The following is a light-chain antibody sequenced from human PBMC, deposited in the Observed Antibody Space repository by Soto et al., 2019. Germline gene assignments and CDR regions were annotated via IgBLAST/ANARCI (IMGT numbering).Light chain of an antibody. CDR1: SSNVGSYNR. V-gene: IGLV2-23*02. Sequence: QSALTQPASVSGSPGQSITISCTGTSSNVGSYNRVSWYQHHPDKAPKLIIYEVDKRPSGISDRFSGSKSGNTASLTISGLQAEDEADYYCCSYAGGTLFYFFGTGTKVIAL. CDR3: CSYAGGTLFYF. CDR2: EVD. J-gene: IGLJ1*01.